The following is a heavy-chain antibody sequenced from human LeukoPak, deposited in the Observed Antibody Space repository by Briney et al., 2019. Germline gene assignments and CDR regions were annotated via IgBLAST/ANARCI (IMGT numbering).Heavy chain of an antibody. CDR1: GGCISSYY. D-gene: IGHD6-19*01. Sequence: SETLSLTCTVSGGCISSYYWSWIRQPPGKGLEWIGYIYYSGSTNYNPSLKSRVTISVDTSKNQFSLKLSSVTVADTAVYYCARVGSSGWYFDYWGQGTLVTVSS. CDR3: ARVGSSGWYFDY. CDR2: IYYSGST. J-gene: IGHJ4*02. V-gene: IGHV4-59*01.